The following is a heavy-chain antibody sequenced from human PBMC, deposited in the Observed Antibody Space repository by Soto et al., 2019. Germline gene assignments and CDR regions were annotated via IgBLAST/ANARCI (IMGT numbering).Heavy chain of an antibody. CDR3: ARMTMVRGVIIHSKIRQLDYYYMDV. J-gene: IGHJ6*03. D-gene: IGHD3-10*01. V-gene: IGHV2-70*11. CDR2: IDWDDDK. Sequence: SGPTLVKPTQTLTLTCTFSGFSLSTSGMCVSWIRQPPGKALEWLARIDWDDDKYYSTSLKTRLTISKDTSKNQVVLKMTNMDPVDTATYYCARMTMVRGVIIHSKIRQLDYYYMDVWGKGTTVTVSS. CDR1: GFSLSTSGMC.